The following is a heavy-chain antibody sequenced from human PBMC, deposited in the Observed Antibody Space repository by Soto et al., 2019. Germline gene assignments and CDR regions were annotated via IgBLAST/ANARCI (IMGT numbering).Heavy chain of an antibody. V-gene: IGHV4-59*01. CDR1: GGSISSYY. CDR2: IYYSGST. J-gene: IGHJ5*02. CDR3: ARDAHSGYSSSWYPRGFDP. Sequence: SETLSLTXTVSGGSISSYYWSWIRQPPGKGLEWIGYIYYSGSTNYNPSLKSRVTISVDTSKNQFSLKLSSVTAADTAVYYCARDAHSGYSSSWYPRGFDPWGQGTLVTVSS. D-gene: IGHD6-13*01.